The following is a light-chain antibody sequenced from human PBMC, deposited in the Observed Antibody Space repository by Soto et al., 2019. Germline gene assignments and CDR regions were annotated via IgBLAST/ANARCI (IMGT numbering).Light chain of an antibody. Sequence: DIQMTQSPSTLSASVGDRVTITCRASQSINSWLAWYQQKAGKAPKLLIYDASSLESGVPSRFSGSGSGTEFTLTISSLQPDDFATYDCQHYNTYSSTFGQGTKLEIK. J-gene: IGKJ2*01. CDR2: DAS. CDR3: QHYNTYSST. CDR1: QSINSW. V-gene: IGKV1-5*01.